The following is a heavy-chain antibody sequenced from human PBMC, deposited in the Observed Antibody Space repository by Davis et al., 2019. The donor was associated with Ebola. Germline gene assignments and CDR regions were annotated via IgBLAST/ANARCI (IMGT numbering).Heavy chain of an antibody. J-gene: IGHJ4*02. D-gene: IGHD5-12*01. CDR1: GFPFSNFG. V-gene: IGHV3-30*19. Sequence: GESLKISCTASGFPFSNFGMHWVRQAPGKGLEWVAVISYDGSNKYYADSVKGRFTISRDNSKNTLYLQMNSLRAEDTAVYYCARDLGGYSGYDHDYWGQGTLVTVSS. CDR3: ARDLGGYSGYDHDY. CDR2: ISYDGSNK.